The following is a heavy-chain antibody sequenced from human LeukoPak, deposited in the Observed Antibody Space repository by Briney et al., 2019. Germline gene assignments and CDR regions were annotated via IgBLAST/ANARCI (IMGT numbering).Heavy chain of an antibody. CDR1: GFTFSSYA. J-gene: IGHJ6*03. CDR2: ISGSGGST. V-gene: IGHV3-23*01. CDR3: AKGSNPIYYYYYYMDV. D-gene: IGHD4-11*01. Sequence: PGGSLRLSCAASGFTFSSYAMSWVRQAPGKGLEWVSAISGSGGSTYYADSVKGRFTISRDNSKNTLYLQMNSLRAEDTAVYYCAKGSNPIYYYYYYMDVWGKGTTVTVSS.